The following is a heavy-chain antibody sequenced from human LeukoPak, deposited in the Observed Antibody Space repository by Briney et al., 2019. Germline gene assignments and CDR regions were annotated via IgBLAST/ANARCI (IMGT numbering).Heavy chain of an antibody. V-gene: IGHV1-8*01. D-gene: IGHD6-6*01. Sequence: ASVTVSYKASGYTFTRYGINWVRQATGQGLEWMGWMNPNSGNTGYAQKFQGRVTMTRNTSISTAYMELSSLRSEDTAVYYCARGGTIAARGGNWFDPWGQGTLVTVSS. CDR3: ARGGTIAARGGNWFDP. J-gene: IGHJ5*02. CDR2: MNPNSGNT. CDR1: GYTFTRYG.